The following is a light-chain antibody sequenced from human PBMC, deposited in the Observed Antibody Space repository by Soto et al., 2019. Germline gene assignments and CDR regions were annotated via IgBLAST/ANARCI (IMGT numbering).Light chain of an antibody. CDR3: QHYNNCPPRT. Sequence: EIVMTQSPATLSVSPGERATLSCRASQSVSSNLVWYQQKPGQAPRLLIYGASTRATGIPARFSGSGSGTDFPLTISILQSDDFAVYYCQHYNNCPPRTFGHGTNVHIK. V-gene: IGKV3-15*01. CDR2: GAS. CDR1: QSVSSN. J-gene: IGKJ1*01.